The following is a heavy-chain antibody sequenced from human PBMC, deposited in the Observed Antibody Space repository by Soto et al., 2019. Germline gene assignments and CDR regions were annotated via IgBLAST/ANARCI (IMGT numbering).Heavy chain of an antibody. D-gene: IGHD5-18*01. Sequence: GSLRLPCAAPCFSFRRDWMHLVRQAPGKGLVWVSHIKSDGTITTYADSVKGRFTISRDNAKNTMYLEMNSLRDEDTAMYYCVPSGYSYGNDAFDIWGQGTMVTVSS. J-gene: IGHJ3*02. V-gene: IGHV3-74*03. CDR2: IKSDGTIT. CDR1: CFSFRRDW. CDR3: VPSGYSYGNDAFDI.